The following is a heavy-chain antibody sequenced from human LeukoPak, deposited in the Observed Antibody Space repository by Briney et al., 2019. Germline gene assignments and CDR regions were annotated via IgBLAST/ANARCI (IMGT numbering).Heavy chain of an antibody. CDR2: IWYDGSNK. Sequence: PGRSLRLSCAASGFTFSSYGMHWGRQAPGKGLEWGAVIWYDGSNKYYADSVKGRFTISRDNSKNTLYLQMNSLRAEDTAVYYCARDTYDDYVPLDYWGQGTLVTVSS. CDR1: GFTFSSYG. V-gene: IGHV3-33*01. CDR3: ARDTYDDYVPLDY. J-gene: IGHJ4*02. D-gene: IGHD4-17*01.